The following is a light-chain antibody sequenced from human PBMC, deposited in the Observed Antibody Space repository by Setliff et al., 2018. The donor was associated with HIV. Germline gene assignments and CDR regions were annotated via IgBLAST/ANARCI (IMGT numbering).Light chain of an antibody. CDR3: LSHTSRSTYA. V-gene: IGLV2-14*03. Sequence: QSALTQPASVSGSPGQSITISCTGTSSDVGGYNYVSWYQLHPGKAPKLMIFDVSERPSGVSNRFSGSKSGNTASLTISGLQAEDEANYYCLSHTSRSTYAFGTGTKVTVL. CDR1: SSDVGGYNY. J-gene: IGLJ1*01. CDR2: DVS.